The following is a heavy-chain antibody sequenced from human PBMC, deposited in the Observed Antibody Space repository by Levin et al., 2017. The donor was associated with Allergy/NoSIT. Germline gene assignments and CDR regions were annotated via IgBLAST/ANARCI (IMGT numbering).Heavy chain of an antibody. J-gene: IGHJ4*02. Sequence: SQTLSLTCSVSGGSISSYYWSWIRQPPGKGLEWIGYIYSDGTTNYNPSLKSRVTISVDTSKNQFSLRLSSVTAADTAVYYCAKARYSTLFDFWGQGTLVSVSS. CDR3: AKARYSTLFDF. CDR1: GGSISSYY. CDR2: IYSDGTT. V-gene: IGHV4-59*01. D-gene: IGHD5-18*01.